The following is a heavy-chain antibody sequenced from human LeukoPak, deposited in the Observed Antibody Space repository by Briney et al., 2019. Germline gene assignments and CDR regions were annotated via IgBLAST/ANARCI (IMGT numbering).Heavy chain of an antibody. Sequence: ASVKVSSKASGFSFTSYGFTWVRQAPGQGLEWMGWINANNGKTNYAQKVQGRVTVTTDTSTSTAYMELRSLRSDDTAVYYCARGWVLSATGFDPWGQGTLVTVSS. J-gene: IGHJ5*02. D-gene: IGHD2-15*01. V-gene: IGHV1-18*01. CDR2: INANNGKT. CDR3: ARGWVLSATGFDP. CDR1: GFSFTSYG.